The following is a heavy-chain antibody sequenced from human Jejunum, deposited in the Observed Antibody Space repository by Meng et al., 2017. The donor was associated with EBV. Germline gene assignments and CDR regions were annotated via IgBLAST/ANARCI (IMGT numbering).Heavy chain of an antibody. CDR3: ARVNGYCSEGTCYYLDY. CDR1: GCSSSGGGYY. J-gene: IGHJ4*02. CDR2: IHYNGAT. V-gene: IGHV4-30-4*01. D-gene: IGHD2-15*01. Sequence: QVRLQESGPGLLKPSQTLSLTCVVSGCSSSGGGYYWSWIRQPPGKGLEWIGYIHYNGATYYNPSLKSRLTMAVDTSKNQFSLKLSSVTAADTAVYYCARVNGYCSEGTCYYLDYWGQGPLVTVSS.